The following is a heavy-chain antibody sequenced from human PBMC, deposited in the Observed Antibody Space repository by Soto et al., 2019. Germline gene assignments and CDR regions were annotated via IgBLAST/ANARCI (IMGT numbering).Heavy chain of an antibody. CDR3: AQALYSYGSTGYFDY. V-gene: IGHV2-5*02. Sequence: QITLKESGPTLVKPTQTLTLTCTFSGFSLSTSGVGVGWIRQPPGKALEWLALIYWDDDKRYSPSLKSRLTITKDTSKNQVVLTITNMDPVDTATYYCAQALYSYGSTGYFDYWGQGTLVTVSS. J-gene: IGHJ4*02. CDR2: IYWDDDK. CDR1: GFSLSTSGVG. D-gene: IGHD5-18*01.